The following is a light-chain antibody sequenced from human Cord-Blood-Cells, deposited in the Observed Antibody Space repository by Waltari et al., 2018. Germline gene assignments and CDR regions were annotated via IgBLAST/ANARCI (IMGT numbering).Light chain of an antibody. Sequence: QSALTPPASVSGSPGQSITLSCTGTSSDVGGYNYVSWYQQHPGKAPKLMFYEVSKRPSGVSNRFSGSKPGNTASLTISGLQAEDEADYYCSSYTSSSTWVFGGGTKLTVL. J-gene: IGLJ3*02. CDR3: SSYTSSSTWV. V-gene: IGLV2-14*01. CDR2: EVS. CDR1: SSDVGGYNY.